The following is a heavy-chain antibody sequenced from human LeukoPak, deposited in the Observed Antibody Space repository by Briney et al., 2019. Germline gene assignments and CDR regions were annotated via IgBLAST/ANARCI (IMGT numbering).Heavy chain of an antibody. CDR1: GFTFSSYA. D-gene: IGHD4-11*01. V-gene: IGHV3-23*01. CDR2: INCSGGST. CDR3: AKDVVTVTPGADDAFDI. Sequence: GGSPRLSCAASGFTFSSYAMSWVRQPPGKGLDWVSAINCSGGSTYYADSLNGRLTISRDNSKKTLYMQMNSLRAEDTAVYYCAKDVVTVTPGADDAFDIWGHGKMVTVSS. J-gene: IGHJ3*02.